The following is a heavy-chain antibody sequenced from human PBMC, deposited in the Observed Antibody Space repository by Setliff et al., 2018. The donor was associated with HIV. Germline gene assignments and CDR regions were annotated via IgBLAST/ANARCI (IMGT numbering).Heavy chain of an antibody. CDR1: GYSISSGYY. CDR2: VFHSGST. V-gene: IGHV4-38-2*02. J-gene: IGHJ4*02. CDR3: ARDAERGYSYGYDY. Sequence: SETLSLTCAVSGYSISSGYYWGWIRQPPGKGLAWIGSVFHSGSTYYNPSLKSRVTMSVDTSKNQFSLKLSSVTAADTAVYYCARDAERGYSYGYDYWGQGTQVTVSS. D-gene: IGHD5-18*01.